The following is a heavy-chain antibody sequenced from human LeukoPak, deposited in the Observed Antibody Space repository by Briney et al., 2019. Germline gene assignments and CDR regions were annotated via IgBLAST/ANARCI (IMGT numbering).Heavy chain of an antibody. J-gene: IGHJ4*02. CDR3: ARGKDYVPPYYFDY. V-gene: IGHV4-59*01. Sequence: PSETLSLTCTVSGGSISSYYWSWIRQPPGKGLEWIGYIYYSGSTNYNPSLKSRGTISVDTSKNQFSLKLSSVTAADTAVYYCARGKDYVPPYYFDYWGQGTLVTVSS. D-gene: IGHD4-17*01. CDR1: GGSISSYY. CDR2: IYYSGST.